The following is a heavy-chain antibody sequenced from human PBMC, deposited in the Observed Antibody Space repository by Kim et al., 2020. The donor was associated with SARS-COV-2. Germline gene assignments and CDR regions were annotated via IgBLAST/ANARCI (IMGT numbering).Heavy chain of an antibody. J-gene: IGHJ4*02. D-gene: IGHD5-12*01. CDR3: AKDYGPGIVATILDY. CDR2: ISYDGSNK. V-gene: IGHV3-30*18. Sequence: GGSLRLSCAASGFTFSSYGMHWVRQAPGKGLEWVAVISYDGSNKYYADSVKGRFTISRDNSKNTLYLQMNSLRAEDTAVYYCAKDYGPGIVATILDYWGQGTLVTVSS. CDR1: GFTFSSYG.